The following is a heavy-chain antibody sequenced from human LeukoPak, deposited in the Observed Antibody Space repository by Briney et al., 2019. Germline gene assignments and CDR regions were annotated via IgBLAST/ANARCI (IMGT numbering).Heavy chain of an antibody. Sequence: SVKVSCKASGGTFSSYAISWERQAPGQGLEWRGGIIPIFGTANYAQKFQRRVTITADGYTSTAYMELSSLRSEDTVVYYCARVLRFLEWPPYYYYYYGMDVWGQGTTVTVSS. V-gene: IGHV1-69*01. J-gene: IGHJ6*02. CDR3: ARVLRFLEWPPYYYYYYGMDV. D-gene: IGHD3-3*01. CDR2: IIPIFGTA. CDR1: GGTFSSYA.